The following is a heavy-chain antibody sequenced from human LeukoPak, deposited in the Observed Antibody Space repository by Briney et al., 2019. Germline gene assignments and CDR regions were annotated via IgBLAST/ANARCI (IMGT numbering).Heavy chain of an antibody. D-gene: IGHD1-14*01. CDR1: GFTFTKYW. Sequence: GGSLRLSCAASGFTFTKYWMTWVRQAPGKGLEWVGNTKQDGSDKNYMDSVKGRFTISRDNTKNSVYLQMSSLRAEDTAVYYCAREVWGPEYWGQGTLVTVSS. V-gene: IGHV3-7*01. J-gene: IGHJ4*02. CDR3: AREVWGPEY. CDR2: TKQDGSDK.